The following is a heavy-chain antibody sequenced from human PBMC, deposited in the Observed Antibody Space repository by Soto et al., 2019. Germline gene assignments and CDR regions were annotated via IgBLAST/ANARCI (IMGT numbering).Heavy chain of an antibody. D-gene: IGHD6-19*01. J-gene: IGHJ4*02. V-gene: IGHV3-23*01. Sequence: EVQLLESGGGLVQPGGSLRLSCAASGFTFSSYAMSWVRQAPGEGLEWVSAISGSGGSTYYADSVKGRFTISRDNSKNTLYLQMNSLRAEDTAVYYCAKVVPSSGWYRADYFDYWGQGTLVTVSS. CDR1: GFTFSSYA. CDR3: AKVVPSSGWYRADYFDY. CDR2: ISGSGGST.